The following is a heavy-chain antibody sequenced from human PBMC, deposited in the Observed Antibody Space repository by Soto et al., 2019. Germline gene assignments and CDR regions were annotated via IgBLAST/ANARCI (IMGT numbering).Heavy chain of an antibody. CDR3: AGYSSLDC. Sequence: EVQLVQSGGDLVQPGGSLRLSFAASGFTVSNNYMTWVRQAPGKGLELVSLIYSGGSTSYRDSVKGRFTISRDNSKNTLYLQMNSLRVEDTAVYFCAGYSSLDCWGQGTLVTVSS. CDR1: GFTVSNNY. D-gene: IGHD6-19*01. V-gene: IGHV3-66*01. CDR2: IYSGGST. J-gene: IGHJ4*02.